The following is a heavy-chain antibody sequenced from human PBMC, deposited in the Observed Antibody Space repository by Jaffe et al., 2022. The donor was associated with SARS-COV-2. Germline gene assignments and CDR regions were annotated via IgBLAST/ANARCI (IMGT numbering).Heavy chain of an antibody. D-gene: IGHD6-19*01. CDR2: IYSGGST. J-gene: IGHJ4*02. CDR3: ARYESSGLYLFDY. V-gene: IGHV3-66*02. CDR1: GFTVSSNY. Sequence: EVQLVESGGGLVQPGGSLRLSCAASGFTVSSNYMSWVRQAPGKGLEWVSIIYSGGSTYYADSVKGRFTISRDNSKNTLYLQMNTLRAEDTAVYYCARYESSGLYLFDYWGQGTLVTVSS.